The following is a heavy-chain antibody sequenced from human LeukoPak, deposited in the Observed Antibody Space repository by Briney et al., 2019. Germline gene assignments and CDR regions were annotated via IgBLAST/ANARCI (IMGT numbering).Heavy chain of an antibody. J-gene: IGHJ3*02. CDR1: GGSISSYY. CDR2: IYYSGST. CDR3: ARTYSGSRSYAFDI. V-gene: IGHV4-59*01. D-gene: IGHD5-12*01. Sequence: KASETLSLTCTVSGGSISSYYWSWIRQPPGKGLEWIGYIYYSGSTNYNPSLKSRVTISVDTSKNQFSLKLSSVTAADTAVYYCARTYSGSRSYAFDIWGQGTMVTVSS.